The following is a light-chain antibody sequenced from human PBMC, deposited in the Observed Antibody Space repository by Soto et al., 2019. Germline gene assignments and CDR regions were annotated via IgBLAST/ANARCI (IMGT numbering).Light chain of an antibody. Sequence: PGERATLSCRASQSVSSYLAWYQQKPGQAPRLLISEASNRATGIPARFSGSGSGTDFTLTVSSLEPEDFAVYYCQQRRDWPLTFGGGTKVEI. J-gene: IGKJ4*01. CDR1: QSVSSY. V-gene: IGKV3-11*01. CDR3: QQRRDWPLT. CDR2: EAS.